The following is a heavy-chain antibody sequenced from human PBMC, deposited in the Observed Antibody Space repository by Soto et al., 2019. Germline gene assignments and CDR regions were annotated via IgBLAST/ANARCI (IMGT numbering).Heavy chain of an antibody. Sequence: QLQLQESGSGLVKPSQTLALTCAVSGGSISSSGYSWSWIRQPPGNGLEWIGYIYHSGSTYYNPSLKSRVAISVDRPTNLFSLEMSSVTAADTTAYYCARVPDSWCQGTLVTVSS. CDR1: GGSISSSGYS. CDR2: IYHSGST. V-gene: IGHV4-30-2*01. J-gene: IGHJ4*02. CDR3: ARVPDS.